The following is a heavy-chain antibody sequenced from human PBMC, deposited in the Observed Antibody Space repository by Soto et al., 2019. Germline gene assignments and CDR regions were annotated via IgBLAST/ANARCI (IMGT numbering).Heavy chain of an antibody. J-gene: IGHJ6*02. Sequence: SETLSLTCAVYGGSFSGYYWSWIRQPPGKGLEWIGEINHSGSTNYNPSLKSRVTISVDTSKNQFSLKLSSVTAADTAVYYCARARRSVYLPVYYYYYGMDVWGQGTTVTV. CDR2: INHSGST. D-gene: IGHD3-3*01. CDR1: GGSFSGYY. CDR3: ARARRSVYLPVYYYYYGMDV. V-gene: IGHV4-34*01.